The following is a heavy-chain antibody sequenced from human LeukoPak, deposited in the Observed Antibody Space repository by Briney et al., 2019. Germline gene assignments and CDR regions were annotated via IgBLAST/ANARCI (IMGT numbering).Heavy chain of an antibody. J-gene: IGHJ4*02. CDR3: ARDWCSGGSCYSDY. CDR2: IYSGGST. Sequence: GGSLRLSCAASGFTVSSNYMSWVRQAPGKGLEWVSVIYSGGSTYYADSVKGRFTISRDNSKSTLYLQMNSLRAEDTAVYYCARDWCSGGSCYSDYWGQGTLVTVSS. CDR1: GFTVSSNY. D-gene: IGHD2-15*01. V-gene: IGHV3-53*01.